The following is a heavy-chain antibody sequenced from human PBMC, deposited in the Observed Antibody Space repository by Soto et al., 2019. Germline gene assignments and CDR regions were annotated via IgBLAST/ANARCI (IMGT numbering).Heavy chain of an antibody. CDR3: ARNYYDILTGYYYFDY. Sequence: QVQLQESGPGLVKPSETLSLTCTVSGGSISSYYWSWIRQPPGKGLEWIGYIYYSGSTNYNPSLKSRVTISVDTSKNQFSLKLSSVTAADTAVYYCARNYYDILTGYYYFDYWGQGTLVTVSS. CDR2: IYYSGST. CDR1: GGSISSYY. V-gene: IGHV4-59*01. J-gene: IGHJ4*02. D-gene: IGHD3-9*01.